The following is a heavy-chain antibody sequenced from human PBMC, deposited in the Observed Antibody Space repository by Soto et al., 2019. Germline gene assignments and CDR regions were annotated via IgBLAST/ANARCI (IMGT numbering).Heavy chain of an antibody. CDR1: GGSISSSSYY. V-gene: IGHV4-39*01. Sequence: QLLESGPGLVKPSETLSLTCTVSGGSISSSSYYWGWIRQPPGKGLEWIGSIYYSGSTYYNPSLKSRVTISVDTSKNQFSLKLSSVTAADTAVYYCARRGYSPTSYAFDIWGQGTMVTVSS. CDR2: IYYSGST. CDR3: ARRGYSPTSYAFDI. J-gene: IGHJ3*02. D-gene: IGHD6-13*01.